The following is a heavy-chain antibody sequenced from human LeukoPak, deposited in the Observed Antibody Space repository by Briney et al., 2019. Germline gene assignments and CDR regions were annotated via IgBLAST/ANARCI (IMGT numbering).Heavy chain of an antibody. CDR3: AGTTVTTVSPIDY. Sequence: SETLSLTCAVYGGSFSGYYWSWIRQPPGKGLEWIGEINHSGSTNYNPSLKSRVTISVDTSKNQFSLKLSSVTAADTAVYYCAGTTVTTVSPIDYWGQGTLSPSPQ. CDR2: INHSGST. J-gene: IGHJ4*02. CDR1: GGSFSGYY. V-gene: IGHV4-34*01. D-gene: IGHD4-11*01.